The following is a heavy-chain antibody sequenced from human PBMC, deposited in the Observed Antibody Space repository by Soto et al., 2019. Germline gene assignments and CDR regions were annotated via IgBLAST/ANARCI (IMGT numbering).Heavy chain of an antibody. CDR1: GDSITRSRYY. D-gene: IGHD3-22*01. CDR2: GYYSGTT. Sequence: QLQLQESGPGLVKPSETLSLICTVSGDSITRSRYYWGWIRQSPGKGLEWIRSGYYSGTTYYNPSLRSRITISVDTSKNQFSLKMNSMTAADTAVYYCATEGGVVDANWFGPWGQGTLVIVSA. V-gene: IGHV4-39*02. J-gene: IGHJ5*02. CDR3: ATEGGVVDANWFGP.